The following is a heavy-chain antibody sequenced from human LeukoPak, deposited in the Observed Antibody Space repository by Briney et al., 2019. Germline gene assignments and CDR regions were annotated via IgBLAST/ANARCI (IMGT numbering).Heavy chain of an antibody. D-gene: IGHD6-13*01. CDR2: ISYDGSNK. J-gene: IGHJ3*02. V-gene: IGHV3-30-3*01. Sequence: GRSLRLSCAASVFTFSSYSMHWVRQAPCKGLEWVAVISYDGSNKYYADSVKGRFTISRDNSKNTLYLQMNSLRAEDTAVYYCAREYSSSWDDAFDIWGQGTMVTVSS. CDR3: AREYSSSWDDAFDI. CDR1: VFTFSSYS.